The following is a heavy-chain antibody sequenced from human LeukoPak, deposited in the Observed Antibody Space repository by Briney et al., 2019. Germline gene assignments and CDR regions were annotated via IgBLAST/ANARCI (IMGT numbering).Heavy chain of an antibody. CDR2: ISYDGSKK. CDR1: GYSISSGY. CDR3: AKETIPEYYYDSSGYFDY. D-gene: IGHD3-22*01. Sequence: LSLTCTVSGYSISSGYYWGWIRQPPGKGLEWVAVISYDGSKKYYADSVKGRFTISRDNSKNTLYLQMHSLRAEDTAVYYCAKETIPEYYYDSSGYFDYWGQGTLVTVSS. J-gene: IGHJ4*02. V-gene: IGHV3-30*18.